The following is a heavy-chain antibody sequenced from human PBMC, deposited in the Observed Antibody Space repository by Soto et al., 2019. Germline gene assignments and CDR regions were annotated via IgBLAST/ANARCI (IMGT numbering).Heavy chain of an antibody. D-gene: IGHD3-22*01. Sequence: GASVKVSCKASGGTFSSYAISWVRQAPGQGLEWMGGIIPIFGTANYAQKFQGRVTITADESTSTAYMELSSLRSEDTAVYYCASDDSSGYYHDYWGQGTLVTVSS. V-gene: IGHV1-69*13. CDR2: IIPIFGTA. J-gene: IGHJ4*02. CDR3: ASDDSSGYYHDY. CDR1: GGTFSSYA.